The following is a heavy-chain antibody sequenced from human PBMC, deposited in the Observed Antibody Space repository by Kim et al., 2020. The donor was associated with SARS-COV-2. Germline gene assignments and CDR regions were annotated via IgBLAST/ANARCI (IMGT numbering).Heavy chain of an antibody. Sequence: ASVKVSCKASGYTFTSYGISWVRQAPGQGLEWMGGISAYNGNTKYAQKLQGRVTMTTDTSTSTAYMELRSLRSDDTAVYYCARDRYYYGSGSYPKDAFDIWGQGTMVTVSS. V-gene: IGHV1-18*01. J-gene: IGHJ3*02. CDR1: GYTFTSYG. CDR3: ARDRYYYGSGSYPKDAFDI. CDR2: ISAYNGNT. D-gene: IGHD3-10*01.